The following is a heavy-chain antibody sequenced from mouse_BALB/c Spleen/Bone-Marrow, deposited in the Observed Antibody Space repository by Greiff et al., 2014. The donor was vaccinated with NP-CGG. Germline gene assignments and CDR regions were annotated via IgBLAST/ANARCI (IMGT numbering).Heavy chain of an antibody. CDR3: TRWYYGNYFAY. CDR2: INPSNGGT. V-gene: IGHV1S81*02. J-gene: IGHJ2*01. Sequence: VQLQQSGAELVKPGASVKLSCKASGYTFTSYYMYWVRQRPGQGLEWIGEINPSNGGTNFNEKFKSKATLTVDKSSSTAYMQLSSLTSEDSAVYYCTRWYYGNYFAYWGQGTTLTVSS. CDR1: GYTFTSYY. D-gene: IGHD2-1*01.